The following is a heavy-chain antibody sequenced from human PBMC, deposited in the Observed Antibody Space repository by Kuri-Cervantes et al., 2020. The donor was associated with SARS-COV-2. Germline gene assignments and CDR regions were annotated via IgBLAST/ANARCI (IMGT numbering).Heavy chain of an antibody. D-gene: IGHD3-22*01. CDR2: ISYDGSNT. J-gene: IGHJ4*02. CDR1: GFTFSSYA. Sequence: GGSLRLSCAASGFTFSSYAMHWVRQAPGKGLEWVAVISYDGSNTYYADSVKGRFTISRDNSKNTLYLQMNSLRAEDTAVYYCATLFDSSGFMFDYWGQGTLVTVSS. V-gene: IGHV3-30*04. CDR3: ATLFDSSGFMFDY.